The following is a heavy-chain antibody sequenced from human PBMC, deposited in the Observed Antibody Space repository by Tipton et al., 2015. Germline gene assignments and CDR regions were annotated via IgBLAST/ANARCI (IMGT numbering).Heavy chain of an antibody. D-gene: IGHD6-13*01. CDR3: ARRRTNNSWSY. J-gene: IGHJ4*02. Sequence: TLSLTCSVSGVSISSRPYYWGWIRQPPGKGLEWIGTIYSSGSTFFNPSLKSRVTISVDTSKNQFSLRLSSVTAADTAAYYCARRRTNNSWSYWGQGTLVTVSS. CDR2: IYSSGST. CDR1: GVSISSRPYY. V-gene: IGHV4-39*01.